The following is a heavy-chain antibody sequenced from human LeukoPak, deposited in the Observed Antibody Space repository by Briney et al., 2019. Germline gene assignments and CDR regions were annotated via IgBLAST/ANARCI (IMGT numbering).Heavy chain of an antibody. CDR2: ISGSGGST. D-gene: IGHD3-22*01. CDR1: GFTFSSYA. Sequence: GGSLRLSCAASGFTFSSYAMSWVRQAPGKGLEWASAISGSGGSTYYADSVKGRFTISRDNSKNTLYLQMNSLRAEDTAVYYCARDLHYDSPFDYWGQGTLVTVSS. CDR3: ARDLHYDSPFDY. J-gene: IGHJ4*02. V-gene: IGHV3-23*01.